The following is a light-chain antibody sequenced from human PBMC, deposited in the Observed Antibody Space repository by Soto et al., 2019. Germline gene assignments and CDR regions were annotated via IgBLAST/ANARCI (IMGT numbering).Light chain of an antibody. Sequence: DIQMTQSPSTLSASVGDRVTITCRASQSICVWFAWYQQKAGKAPNLLIYTASRLESGVPTRFSGSGSEAEFTLTISGLQPGDSATYYCQQYYRYSPTFGQGTKVEVK. CDR2: TAS. CDR1: QSICVW. V-gene: IGKV1-5*03. J-gene: IGKJ1*01. CDR3: QQYYRYSPT.